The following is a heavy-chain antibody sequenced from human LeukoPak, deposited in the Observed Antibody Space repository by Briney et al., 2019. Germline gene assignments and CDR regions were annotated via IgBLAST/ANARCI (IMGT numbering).Heavy chain of an antibody. CDR2: IYYSGST. Sequence: SETLSLTCTVSGGSISSGDYYWSWIRQPPGKGLEWIGYIYYSGSTYYNPSLKSRATISVDTSKNQFSLKLSSVTAADTAVYYCARASGYDYFDYWGQGTLVTVSS. J-gene: IGHJ4*02. V-gene: IGHV4-30-4*01. CDR1: GGSISSGDYY. D-gene: IGHD5-12*01. CDR3: ARASGYDYFDY.